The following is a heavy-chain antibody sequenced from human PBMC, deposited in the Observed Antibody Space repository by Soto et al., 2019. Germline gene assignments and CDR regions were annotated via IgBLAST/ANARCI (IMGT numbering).Heavy chain of an antibody. Sequence: QVQLVESGGGVVQPGRSLRLSCVASGFTFSSYGMHWVRQAPGKGLEWVAIISYDGSNTYYADSVKGRSTIYRDNSKHTLYQQMNSLRAQDTSVYYCAKEGGLSGSYYISSSYYFDYWRQGTLVTVSS. V-gene: IGHV3-30*18. J-gene: IGHJ4*02. CDR1: GFTFSSYG. CDR3: AKEGGLSGSYYISSSYYFDY. D-gene: IGHD1-26*01. CDR2: ISYDGSNT.